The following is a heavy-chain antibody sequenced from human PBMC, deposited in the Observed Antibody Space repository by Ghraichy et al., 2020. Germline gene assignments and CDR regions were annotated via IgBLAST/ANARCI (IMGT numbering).Heavy chain of an antibody. CDR3: TRDGGTAYCGGDCYADL. Sequence: GGSLRLSCRTSGFTFGDYGVSWVRQAPGRGLEWVGGRRNKYYGGTTEYAASVKGRFSISRDDSKSIAYLQMNSLKTVDTAVYYCTRDGGTAYCGGDCYADLWGQGTLVTVSS. CDR1: GFTFGDYG. V-gene: IGHV3-49*04. J-gene: IGHJ4*02. CDR2: RRNKYYGGTT. D-gene: IGHD2-21*02.